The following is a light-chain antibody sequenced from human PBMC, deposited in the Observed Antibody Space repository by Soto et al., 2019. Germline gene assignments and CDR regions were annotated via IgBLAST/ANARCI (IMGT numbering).Light chain of an antibody. Sequence: QSALTQSPSASGSPGQSVTISCTGTSSDVGGYNYVSWYQQHPGKAPKLIIYEVSKWPSGIPDRFSGSKSGNTASLTVSGLQAEDEADYYCNAYAGSNNWVFGGGTKVTVL. CDR1: SSDVGGYNY. CDR3: NAYAGSNNWV. CDR2: EVS. J-gene: IGLJ3*02. V-gene: IGLV2-8*01.